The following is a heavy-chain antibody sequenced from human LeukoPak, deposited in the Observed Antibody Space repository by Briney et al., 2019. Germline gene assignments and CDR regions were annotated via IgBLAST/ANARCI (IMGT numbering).Heavy chain of an antibody. CDR3: AKDTYRSQLWLEAYYFDY. V-gene: IGHV1-69*05. CDR2: IIPIFGTA. CDR1: GGTFSSYA. Sequence: ASVKVSCKASGGTFSSYAISWVRQAPGQGLEWMGGIIPIFGTANYAQKFQGRVTMTTDTSTSTAYMELRSLRAEDTAVYYCAKDTYRSQLWLEAYYFDYWGQGTLVTVSS. D-gene: IGHD5-18*01. J-gene: IGHJ4*02.